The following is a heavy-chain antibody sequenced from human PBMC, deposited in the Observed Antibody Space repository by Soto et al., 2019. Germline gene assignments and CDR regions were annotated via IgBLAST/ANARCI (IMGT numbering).Heavy chain of an antibody. Sequence: QITLKESGPSLVKPTETLTLTCTFSGFSLTTTGVGVGWVRQPPGKALEWLTVIFWNDDERYSPSLKTRVTVAKDTSKNQVVVTMTNMGPVDTATYYCTQIYGSGSWGWYVHSWGQGNPVTVSS. CDR2: IFWNDDE. J-gene: IGHJ4*02. V-gene: IGHV2-5*01. D-gene: IGHD1-26*01. CDR3: TQIYGSGSWGWYVHS. CDR1: GFSLTTTGVG.